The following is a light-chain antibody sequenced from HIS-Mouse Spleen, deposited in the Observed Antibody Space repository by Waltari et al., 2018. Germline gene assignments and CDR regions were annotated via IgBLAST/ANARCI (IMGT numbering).Light chain of an antibody. CDR2: KDS. J-gene: IGLJ3*02. Sequence: SYELTQPPSVSVSPGQTARITCSGDALPKQYAYWYQQKPGQAPVLVIYKDSERASGIPGRFSGSSSGTTVTLTIGGVQAEDEADYYCQSADSSGTYWVFGGGTKLTVL. V-gene: IGLV3-25*03. CDR1: ALPKQY. CDR3: QSADSSGTYWV.